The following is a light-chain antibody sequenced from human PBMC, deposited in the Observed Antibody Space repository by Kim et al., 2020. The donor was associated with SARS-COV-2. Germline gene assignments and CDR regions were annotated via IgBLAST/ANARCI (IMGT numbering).Light chain of an antibody. J-gene: IGKJ2*01. CDR2: AAS. CDR1: QSVGNNY. V-gene: IGKV3-20*01. Sequence: LSPGERTPLSCRATQSVGNNYLAWYQQKPGQPPRLLIYAASSRATGIPDRFSGSGSGADFSLTISRLEPEDFAVYYCQQYRSSPYTFGQGTKMEI. CDR3: QQYRSSPYT.